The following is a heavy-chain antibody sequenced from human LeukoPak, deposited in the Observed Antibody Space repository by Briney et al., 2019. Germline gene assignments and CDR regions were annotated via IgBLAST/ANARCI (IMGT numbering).Heavy chain of an antibody. D-gene: IGHD2-2*02. Sequence: PGGSLRLSCAASGFTFSSYAMSWVRQAPGKGLEWVSGISGSGGSTYYADSVKGRFTISRDNSKNTLYLQMSSLRAEDTAVYYCAEDRSCSSTSCYRLHYRGQGTLVTVSS. CDR3: AEDRSCSSTSCYRLHY. CDR2: ISGSGGST. CDR1: GFTFSSYA. V-gene: IGHV3-23*01. J-gene: IGHJ4*02.